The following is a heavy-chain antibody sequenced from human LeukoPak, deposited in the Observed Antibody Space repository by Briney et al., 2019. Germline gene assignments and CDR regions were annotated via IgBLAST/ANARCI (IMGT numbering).Heavy chain of an antibody. CDR1: VDSDSSGHYY. CDR3: ARDADEYNYDYKGGFYYFDK. D-gene: IGHD5-18*01. J-gene: IGHJ4*02. Sequence: SQTLSLTCTVSVDSDSSGHYYWRWIRKSAAEVLEWNGRISPSRSTYYNPSLKSRVSMSLEMSKNGLSLEMSSVTAADTAVYYCARDADEYNYDYKGGFYYFDKWGQGTLVAVSS. V-gene: IGHV4-61*02. CDR2: ISPSRST.